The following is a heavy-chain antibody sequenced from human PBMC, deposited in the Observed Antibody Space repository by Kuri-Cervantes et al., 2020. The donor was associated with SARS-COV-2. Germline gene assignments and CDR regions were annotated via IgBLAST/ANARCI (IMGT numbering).Heavy chain of an antibody. CDR1: GFTSSSYG. Sequence: LSLTCAASGFTSSSYGMHWVRQPPGKGLEWVAVISYDGSNKYYADSVKGRFTISRDNSKNTLYMQMNSLRAEDTAVYYCAKDRRCYGDYEALDYWGQGTLVTVSS. CDR3: AKDRRCYGDYEALDY. J-gene: IGHJ4*02. V-gene: IGHV3-30*18. CDR2: ISYDGSNK. D-gene: IGHD4-17*01.